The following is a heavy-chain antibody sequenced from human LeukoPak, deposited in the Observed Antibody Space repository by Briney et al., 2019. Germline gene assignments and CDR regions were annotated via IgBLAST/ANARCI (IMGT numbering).Heavy chain of an antibody. CDR2: ISYRGST. V-gene: IGHV4-38-2*02. CDR3: ARLFGGGYFDP. D-gene: IGHD3-10*01. CDR1: GYSISSGYY. J-gene: IGHJ5*02. Sequence: PSQTLSLTCTVSGYSISSGYYWGWIRQPPGKGLEWIGSISYRGSTYYNPSLKSRVTISVDTSKNQFSLKLSSVTAADTAVYYCARLFGGGYFDPWGQGTLVTVSS.